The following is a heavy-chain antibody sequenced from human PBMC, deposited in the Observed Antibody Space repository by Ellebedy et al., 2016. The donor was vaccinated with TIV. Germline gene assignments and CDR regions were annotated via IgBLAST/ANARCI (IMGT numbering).Heavy chain of an antibody. Sequence: AASVKVSCKVSGATFSSHAITWVRQAPGQGLEWMGGILPVFATTHYARKFQGGVTFTADESTSTAYMELTGLGSEDTAVYYCARGSTLAGPRQSFPHWGQGTLVIVSS. CDR2: ILPVFATT. CDR1: GATFSSHA. V-gene: IGHV1-69*13. CDR3: ARGSTLAGPRQSFPH. J-gene: IGHJ1*01.